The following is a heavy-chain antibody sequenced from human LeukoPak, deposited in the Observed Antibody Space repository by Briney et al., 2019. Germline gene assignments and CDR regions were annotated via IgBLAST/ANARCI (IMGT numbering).Heavy chain of an antibody. CDR2: INPNSGGT. J-gene: IGHJ4*02. CDR1: GYSFTGYY. D-gene: IGHD3-22*01. V-gene: IGHV1-2*02. Sequence: ASVKVPCKAAGYSFTGYYMNWVRQAPGQGLEWMGWINPNSGGTNYAQKFQGRVTMTRDTSISTAYMELSRLRSDDTAVYYCARPNSSGNHDYWGQGTLVTVSS. CDR3: ARPNSSGNHDY.